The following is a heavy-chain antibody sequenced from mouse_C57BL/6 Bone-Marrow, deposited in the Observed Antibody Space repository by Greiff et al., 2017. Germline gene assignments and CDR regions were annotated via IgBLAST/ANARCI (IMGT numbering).Heavy chain of an antibody. D-gene: IGHD1-1*01. CDR2: INPNNGGT. Sequence: EVQLQQSGPELVKPGASVKISCKASGYTFTDYYMNWVKQSHGKSLEWIGDINPNNGGTSYNQTFKGKATLTVDKSSSTAYMELRSLPSEDSAVYYCAREAYYYGSGPAWFAYWGQGTLVTVSA. CDR1: GYTFTDYY. CDR3: AREAYYYGSGPAWFAY. V-gene: IGHV1-26*01. J-gene: IGHJ3*01.